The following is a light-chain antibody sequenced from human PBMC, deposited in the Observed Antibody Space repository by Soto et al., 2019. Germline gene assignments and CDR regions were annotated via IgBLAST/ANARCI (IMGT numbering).Light chain of an antibody. CDR3: QQLSNSIT. J-gene: IGKJ5*01. CDR1: QSVSSY. CDR2: DAS. V-gene: IGKV3-11*01. Sequence: EIVLTQSPATLSLSPGERATLSCRASQSVSSYLAWYQQKPGQAPRLLIYDASNRATGIPARFSGSGSGTDFTLTISSLEPEDFAVYYCQQLSNSITFGKGTRLEIK.